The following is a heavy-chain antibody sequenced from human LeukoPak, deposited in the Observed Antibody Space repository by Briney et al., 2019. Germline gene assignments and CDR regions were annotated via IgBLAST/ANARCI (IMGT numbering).Heavy chain of an antibody. CDR3: ARDPGYSSSWYPFDY. CDR2: IIPIFGTA. Sequence: GASVKVSCKASGGTFSSYAISWVRQAPGQGLEWMGGIIPIFGTANYAQKFQGRVTITADKSTSTAYMELSSLRSEDTAVYYCARDPGYSSSWYPFDYWGQGTLVTVSS. V-gene: IGHV1-69*06. CDR1: GGTFSSYA. J-gene: IGHJ4*02. D-gene: IGHD6-13*01.